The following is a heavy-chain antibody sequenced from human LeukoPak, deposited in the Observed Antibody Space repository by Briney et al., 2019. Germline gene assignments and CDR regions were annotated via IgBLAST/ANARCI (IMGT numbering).Heavy chain of an antibody. Sequence: PSETLSLTCTVSGGSISSYYWSWIRQPPGKGLEWIGYIYYGGSTNYNPSLKSRVTISVDTSKNQFSLKLSSVTAADTAVYYCARHRFGSALGWELLLFDYWGQGTLVTVSS. CDR2: IYYGGST. CDR1: GGSISSYY. V-gene: IGHV4-59*08. CDR3: ARHRFGSALGWELLLFDY. J-gene: IGHJ4*02. D-gene: IGHD1-26*01.